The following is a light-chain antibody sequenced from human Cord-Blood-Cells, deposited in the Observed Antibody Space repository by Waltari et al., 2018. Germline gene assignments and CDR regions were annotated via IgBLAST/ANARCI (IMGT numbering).Light chain of an antibody. CDR1: RSVSSSY. Sequence: DIVLTQSPGTLSLSPGERATISSRASRSVSSSYLAWYQQKPGQAPRLLINGESSRVTGIPDSFSGSGSGTDVTLTTSRLEPQDFAVYYCQQYGSTPRTFGQGTKVEIK. V-gene: IGKV3-20*01. CDR2: GES. CDR3: QQYGSTPRT. J-gene: IGKJ1*01.